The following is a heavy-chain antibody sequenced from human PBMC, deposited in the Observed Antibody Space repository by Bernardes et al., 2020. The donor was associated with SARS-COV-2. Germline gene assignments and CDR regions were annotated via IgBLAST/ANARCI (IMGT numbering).Heavy chain of an antibody. CDR2: MNPNRGNT. CDR1: GYTFTNYA. CDR3: AKGPRQPYYYGMDD. V-gene: IGHV1-8*02. Sequence: ASVKVSCKASGYTFTNYAINWVRQATGQGLEWMGWMNPNRGNTDYAQKFQGRVTLTRNTSISTAYMELTSLTSEDTAVYYCAKGPRQPYYYGMDDWGQGTTVTVSS. J-gene: IGHJ6*02.